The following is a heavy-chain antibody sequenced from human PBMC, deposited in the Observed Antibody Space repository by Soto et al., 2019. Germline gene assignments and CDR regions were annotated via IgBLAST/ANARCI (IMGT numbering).Heavy chain of an antibody. V-gene: IGHV4-61*01. CDR1: GVSVSSGSYY. CDR3: ARGVPYSYGYVSWFDP. D-gene: IGHD5-18*01. J-gene: IGHJ5*02. Sequence: PSETLSLTCTVSGVSVSSGSYYWSWIRQPPGKGLEWIGYIYYSGSTNYNPSLKSRVTISVDTSKNQFSLKLSSVTAADTAVYYCARGVPYSYGYVSWFDPWGQGTLVTVSS. CDR2: IYYSGST.